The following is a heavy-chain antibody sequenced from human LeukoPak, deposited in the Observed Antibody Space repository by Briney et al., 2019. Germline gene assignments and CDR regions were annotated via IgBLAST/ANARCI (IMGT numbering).Heavy chain of an antibody. D-gene: IGHD6-19*01. J-gene: IGHJ6*02. Sequence: SETLSLTCTVSGGSISSYYWSWIRQPPGKGLEWIGYNYYSGSTNYNPSLKSRVTISVDTSKNQFSLKLSSVTAADTAVYYCARAAVAGTAGVGRYYYYGMDVWGQGTTVTVSS. CDR2: NYYSGST. CDR1: GGSISSYY. V-gene: IGHV4-59*01. CDR3: ARAAVAGTAGVGRYYYYGMDV.